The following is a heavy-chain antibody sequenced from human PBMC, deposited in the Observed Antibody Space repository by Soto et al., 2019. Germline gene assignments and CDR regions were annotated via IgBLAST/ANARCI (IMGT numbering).Heavy chain of an antibody. V-gene: IGHV1-3*01. D-gene: IGHD5-18*01. CDR1: GYTFTSYA. J-gene: IGHJ4*02. CDR3: ARSPRGYSYGAFDY. CDR2: INAGNGNT. Sequence: QVQLVQSGAEVKKPGASVKVSCKASGYTFTSYAMHWVRQAPGQRLEWMGWINAGNGNTKYSQKFQGRVTITRDTSASTAYMELSSLRSEDTAVYYCARSPRGYSYGAFDYWGQGTLVTVSS.